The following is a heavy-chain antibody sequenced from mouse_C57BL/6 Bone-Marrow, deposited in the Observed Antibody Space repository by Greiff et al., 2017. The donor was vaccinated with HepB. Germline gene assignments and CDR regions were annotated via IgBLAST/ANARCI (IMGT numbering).Heavy chain of an antibody. CDR3: ARQLRLPYYAMDY. CDR1: GYTFTSYW. CDR2: IDPSDSET. J-gene: IGHJ4*01. V-gene: IGHV1-52*01. D-gene: IGHD3-2*02. Sequence: QVQLQQPGAELVRPGSSVKLSCKASGYTFTSYWMHWVKQRPIQGLEWIGNIDPSDSETHYNQKFKDKATLTVDKSSSTAYMQLSSLTSEDSAVYYCARQLRLPYYAMDYWGQGTSVTVSS.